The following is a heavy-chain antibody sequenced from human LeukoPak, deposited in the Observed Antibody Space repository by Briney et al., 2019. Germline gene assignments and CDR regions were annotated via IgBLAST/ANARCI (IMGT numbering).Heavy chain of an antibody. CDR1: GFAFSTFA. Sequence: GGTLRISCAASGFAFSTFAMTWVRQAPGKELEWVSTIVRSGDTTYYTDSVKGRFTVSRDNSKNTLYLQMNSPRAEDTAVYYCAKDAVAPGSSGDFFDYWGLGTLVTVSS. V-gene: IGHV3-23*01. J-gene: IGHJ4*02. D-gene: IGHD3-10*01. CDR2: IVRSGDTT. CDR3: AKDAVAPGSSGDFFDY.